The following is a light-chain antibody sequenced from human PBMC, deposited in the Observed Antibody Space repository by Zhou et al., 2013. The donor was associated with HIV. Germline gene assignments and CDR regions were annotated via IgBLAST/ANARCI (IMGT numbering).Light chain of an antibody. V-gene: IGKV1-17*01. CDR1: QGVSSA. J-gene: IGKJ1*01. CDR2: AAS. CDR3: LQHNSFPWT. Sequence: DIQMTQSPSSLSASVGDRVTVTCRASQGVSSALAWYHQKPGKAPKRLIYAASTLQSGVPSRFSGSGSGTEFTLTISSLQPEDFATYYCLQHNSFPWTFGRGTKVEIK.